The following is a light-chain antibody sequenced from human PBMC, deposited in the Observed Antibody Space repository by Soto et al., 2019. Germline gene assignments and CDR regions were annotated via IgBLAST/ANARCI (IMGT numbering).Light chain of an antibody. Sequence: ELVMTQSPATLSVSPGERATLSCRASQSVSSNLAWYQQKPGQAPRLLIYGASTRTTGIPARFSGGGSGTDFSLIIGSLQSEDFAVYYCQQYNNWPLTFGQGTKVDIK. CDR3: QQYNNWPLT. CDR1: QSVSSN. CDR2: GAS. J-gene: IGKJ1*01. V-gene: IGKV3-15*01.